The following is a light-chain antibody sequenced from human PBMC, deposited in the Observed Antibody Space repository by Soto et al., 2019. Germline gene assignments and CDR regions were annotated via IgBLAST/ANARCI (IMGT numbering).Light chain of an antibody. Sequence: QSALTQPASVSGSPGQSITLSCTGTSSDIGGYNYVSWYQQHPGKAPKLMIYEVSNRPSGISNRFSGSKSGNTASLTISGLQAEDEAYYYCSSKRSSSTRIFGTGTKVTVL. J-gene: IGLJ1*01. CDR3: SSKRSSSTRI. CDR2: EVS. CDR1: SSDIGGYNY. V-gene: IGLV2-14*01.